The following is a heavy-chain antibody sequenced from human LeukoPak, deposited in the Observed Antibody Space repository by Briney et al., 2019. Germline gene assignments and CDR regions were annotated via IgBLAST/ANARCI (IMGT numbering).Heavy chain of an antibody. D-gene: IGHD3-10*01. CDR3: ARINAGSGISGAYYYYMDV. CDR1: GGSISSGGYS. J-gene: IGHJ6*03. Sequence: PSQTLSLTCAVSGGSISSGGYSWSWIRQPPGKGLEWIGYIYCSGSTYYNPSLKSRVTISVDASKNQFSLKLSSVTAADTAVYYCARINAGSGISGAYYYYMDVWGKGTTVTVSS. CDR2: IYCSGST. V-gene: IGHV4-30-4*07.